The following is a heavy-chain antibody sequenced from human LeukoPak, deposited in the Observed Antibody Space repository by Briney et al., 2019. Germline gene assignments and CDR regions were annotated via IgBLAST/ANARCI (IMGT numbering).Heavy chain of an antibody. Sequence: ASVKVSCKASGYTFTSYYMHWLRQAPGQGLEWMGLINPSGGSTNYAQKFHGRVTMTRDTSRSTVYMELSSLRYEDTAVYYCARDGRSSGFDYWGQGTLVTVSS. CDR3: ARDGRSSGFDY. CDR2: INPSGGST. CDR1: GYTFTSYY. J-gene: IGHJ4*02. D-gene: IGHD6-25*01. V-gene: IGHV1-46*01.